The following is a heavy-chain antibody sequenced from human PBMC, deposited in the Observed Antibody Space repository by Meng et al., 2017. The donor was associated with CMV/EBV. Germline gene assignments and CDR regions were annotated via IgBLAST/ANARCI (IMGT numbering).Heavy chain of an antibody. Sequence: SETLSLTCAVYGGSFSGHYWSWIRQPPGKGLEWIGEINHSGSTNYNPSLKSRVTISVDTSKNQFSLKLSSVTAADTAVYYCARVCYYDSSGYYYEGAYYFDYWGQGTLVTVSS. D-gene: IGHD3-22*01. CDR1: GGSFSGHY. V-gene: IGHV4-34*01. CDR2: INHSGST. J-gene: IGHJ4*02. CDR3: ARVCYYDSSGYYYEGAYYFDY.